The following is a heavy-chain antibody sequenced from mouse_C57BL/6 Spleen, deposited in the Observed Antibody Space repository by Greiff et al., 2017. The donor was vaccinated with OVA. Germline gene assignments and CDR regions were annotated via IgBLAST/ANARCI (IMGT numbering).Heavy chain of an antibody. CDR1: GYTFTSYW. CDR3: AKLISIDY. J-gene: IGHJ4*01. Sequence: VQLQQPGAELVRPGTSVKLSCKASGYTFTSYWMHWVKQRPGQGLEWIGVIDPSDSYTNYNQKFKGKATLTVDPSSSTAYMQLSSLTAEDSAVYYCAKLISIDYWGQGTSVTVSS. V-gene: IGHV1-59*01. CDR2: IDPSDSYT. D-gene: IGHD2-4*01.